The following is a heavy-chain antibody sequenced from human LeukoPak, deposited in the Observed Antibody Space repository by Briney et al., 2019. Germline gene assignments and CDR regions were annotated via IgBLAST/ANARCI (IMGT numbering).Heavy chain of an antibody. V-gene: IGHV3-7*01. Sequence: GGSLRLSCAASGFTFDDYALHWVRHAPGKGLEWVANIREDGSVKNYVDSVKGRFTISRDNSKNSLFLQMNSLRAEDTAVYYCVRGAPGRGGMDVWGQGTTVTVSS. CDR3: VRGAPGRGGMDV. CDR2: IREDGSVK. CDR1: GFTFDDYA. J-gene: IGHJ6*02.